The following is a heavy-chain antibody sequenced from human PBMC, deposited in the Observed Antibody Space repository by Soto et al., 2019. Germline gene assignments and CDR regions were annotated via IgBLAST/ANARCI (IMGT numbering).Heavy chain of an antibody. Sequence: QVQLVQSGAEMKKPGSSVKVSCQSSGGTFNTYAMNWVRQAPGQGPEWMGDISPMFGAANYAPKFQGRVTTTADESRGTSYMQLSSLTSEDTALYFCAREGQVHTPAFVYWGQGTLVTVSS. CDR1: GGTFNTYA. CDR3: AREGQVHTPAFVY. V-gene: IGHV1-69*19. D-gene: IGHD3-10*01. J-gene: IGHJ4*02. CDR2: ISPMFGAA.